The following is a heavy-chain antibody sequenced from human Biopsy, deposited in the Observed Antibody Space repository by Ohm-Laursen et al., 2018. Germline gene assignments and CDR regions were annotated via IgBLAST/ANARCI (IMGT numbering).Heavy chain of an antibody. CDR3: AKGRVGNSGSLDI. Sequence: GTLSLTCAASGFTFSSYAMNWVRQAPGKGLEWVSAITVSADTTYYADSVRGRFTVSRDNSQNTLYLQMNSLRAEDTAIYYCAKGRVGNSGSLDIWGHGTMGTVSS. CDR1: GFTFSSYA. D-gene: IGHD1-1*01. V-gene: IGHV3-23*01. J-gene: IGHJ3*02. CDR2: ITVSADTT.